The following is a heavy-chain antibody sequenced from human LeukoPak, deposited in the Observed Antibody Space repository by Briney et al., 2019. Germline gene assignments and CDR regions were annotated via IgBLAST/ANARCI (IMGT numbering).Heavy chain of an antibody. CDR1: GVSISSSNSY. V-gene: IGHV4-39*01. J-gene: IGHJ4*02. CDR3: ARQTGSGLFILP. D-gene: IGHD3/OR15-3a*01. CDR2: IYYSGNT. Sequence: SETLSLTCTVSGVSISSSNSYWGWIRQPPGKGLEWIGSIYYSGNTYYNASLKSQVSISIDTSKNQFSLRLTSVTAADTAVYYCARQTGSGLFILPGDQGTLVTVSS.